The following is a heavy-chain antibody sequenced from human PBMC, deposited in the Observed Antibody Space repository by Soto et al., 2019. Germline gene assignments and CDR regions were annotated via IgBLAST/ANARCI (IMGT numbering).Heavy chain of an antibody. J-gene: IGHJ5*02. CDR3: ARRERAAGTDWWFDP. V-gene: IGHV4-39*01. D-gene: IGHD6-13*01. CDR1: GSSINSNLYH. Sequence: TSETLSLTCSVSGSSINSNLYHWGWIRHSPGKGLEWIGSIYYSGSTYYSPSLKSRVTISVDTSKNQFSLKLSSVTAADTAVYYCARRERAAGTDWWFDPWGQGTLVTVSS. CDR2: IYYSGST.